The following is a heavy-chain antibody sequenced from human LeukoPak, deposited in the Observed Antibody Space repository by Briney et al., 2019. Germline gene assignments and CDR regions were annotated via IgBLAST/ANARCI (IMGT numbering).Heavy chain of an antibody. Sequence: GESLRISCKGSGYSFTSYWISWVRQIPGKGLEWMGRIDPSDSYTNYSPSFQGRVTISADKAISTAYLQWSSLNASDTAMYYCARSPTTVTTQGFDPWGQGTLVTVSS. J-gene: IGHJ5*02. CDR2: IDPSDSYT. V-gene: IGHV5-10-1*01. CDR3: ARSPTTVTTQGFDP. CDR1: GYSFTSYW. D-gene: IGHD4-17*01.